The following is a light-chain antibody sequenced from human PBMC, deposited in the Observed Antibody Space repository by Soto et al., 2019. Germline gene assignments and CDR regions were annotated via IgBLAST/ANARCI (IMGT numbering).Light chain of an antibody. CDR2: WAS. Sequence: DIVMTQSPDSLAVSLGERATINCQSSQSVLYSSNNKNYLAWYQQKPGQPPELLIYWASTRESGVPDRFSGSGSGTDFTLTISSLQAEEVAVYYCQQYDDTPPTFGQGTKVEIK. J-gene: IGKJ1*01. V-gene: IGKV4-1*01. CDR3: QQYDDTPPT. CDR1: QSVLYSSNNKNY.